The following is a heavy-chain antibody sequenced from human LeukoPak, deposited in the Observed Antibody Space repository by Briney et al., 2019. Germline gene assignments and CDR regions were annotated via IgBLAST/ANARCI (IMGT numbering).Heavy chain of an antibody. Sequence: GGSLRLSCEASGFTFSTYTMNWVRQAPGKGLEWVSFISPSSSSIYYADSVKGRFTVSRDNAKNSLYLQMNSLRAEDTALYYCARLPQSVYFDYWGRGTLVTVSS. CDR3: ARLPQSVYFDY. CDR1: GFTFSTYT. CDR2: ISPSSSSI. J-gene: IGHJ4*02. V-gene: IGHV3-21*01.